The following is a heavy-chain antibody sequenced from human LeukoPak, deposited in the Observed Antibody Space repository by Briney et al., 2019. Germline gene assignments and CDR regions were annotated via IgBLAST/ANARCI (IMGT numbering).Heavy chain of an antibody. CDR2: IYYSGST. V-gene: IGHV4-39*02. D-gene: IGHD3-9*01. CDR1: GGSICSSSYY. CDR3: AREGANILTGYYDGGEIDY. J-gene: IGHJ4*02. Sequence: PSETLSLTCTVSGGSICSSSYYWGWIRQPPGKGLEWIGSIYYSGSTYYNPSLKSRVTISVDTSKNQFSLKLSSVTAADTAVYYCAREGANILTGYYDGGEIDYWGQGTLVTVSS.